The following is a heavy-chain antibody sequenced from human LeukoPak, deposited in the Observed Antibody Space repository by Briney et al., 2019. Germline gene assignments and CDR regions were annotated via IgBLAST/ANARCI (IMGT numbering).Heavy chain of an antibody. J-gene: IGHJ4*02. V-gene: IGHV3-7*01. CDR2: IKPDGSEK. Sequence: QPGGSLRLSCAASGFTFSSYWMSWVRQAPGKGLEWVANIKPDGSEKYYVDSVKGRFTISRDNAKNSLYLQMNSLRAEDTAVYYCARGRGYCSSTSCYTPFDYWGQGALVTVSS. CDR1: GFTFSSYW. D-gene: IGHD2-2*02. CDR3: ARGRGYCSSTSCYTPFDY.